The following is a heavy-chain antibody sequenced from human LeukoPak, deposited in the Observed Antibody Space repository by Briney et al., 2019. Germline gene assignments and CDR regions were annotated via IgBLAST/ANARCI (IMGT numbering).Heavy chain of an antibody. J-gene: IGHJ4*02. CDR1: GFTFSSYS. CDR2: ISSSSSYI. D-gene: IGHD2-2*01. CDR3: ARDCSSTSCDQVN. V-gene: IGHV3-21*01. Sequence: GGSLRLSCAASGFTFSSYSMNWVRQAPGKGLEWVSSISSSSSYIYYADSVKGRFTISTDNAKNSLYLQMNSLTAEDTAVYYCARDCSSTSCDQVNWGQGTLVTVSS.